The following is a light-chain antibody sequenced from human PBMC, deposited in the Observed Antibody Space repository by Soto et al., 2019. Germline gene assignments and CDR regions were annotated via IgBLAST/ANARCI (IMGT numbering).Light chain of an antibody. CDR1: QSVLYSSNNMNY. V-gene: IGKV4-1*01. J-gene: IGKJ1*01. CDR2: WAS. Sequence: DVVLTQSPDSLAVSLGERATINCKSSQSVLYSSNNMNYLAWYQQKAGQPPKLLIYWASTRESGVPDRFGGSGSGTEFTLTISSLQAQDVAVYYCQQYYSPPWTFGQGTKVEIK. CDR3: QQYYSPPWT.